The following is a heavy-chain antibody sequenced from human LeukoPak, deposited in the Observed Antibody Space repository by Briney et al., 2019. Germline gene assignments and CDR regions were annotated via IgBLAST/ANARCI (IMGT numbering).Heavy chain of an antibody. Sequence: PSETLSLTCAVYGVSFSGYYWSWIRQPPGKGLEWLGEINHSGSTNYNPSLKSRVTISVDTSKNQFSLKLSSVTAADTAVYYCARGYCSGGSCSYYYYYGMDVWGQGTTVTVSS. CDR1: GVSFSGYY. CDR3: ARGYCSGGSCSYYYYYGMDV. CDR2: INHSGST. J-gene: IGHJ6*02. D-gene: IGHD2-15*01. V-gene: IGHV4-34*01.